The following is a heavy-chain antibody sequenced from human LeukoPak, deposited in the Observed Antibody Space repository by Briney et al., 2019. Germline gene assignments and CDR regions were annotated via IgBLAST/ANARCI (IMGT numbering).Heavy chain of an antibody. CDR1: GGTFSSYA. V-gene: IGHV1-69*13. J-gene: IGHJ4*02. CDR3: ARTTYYYDSSGYYQIFDY. CDR2: IIPFFGTA. D-gene: IGHD3-22*01. Sequence: SVKVSCKASGGTFSSYAISWVRQAPGQGLEWMGGIIPFFGTANYAQKFQGRVTITADESTSTAYMELSSLRSEDTAVYYCARTTYYYDSSGYYQIFDYWGQGTLVTVSS.